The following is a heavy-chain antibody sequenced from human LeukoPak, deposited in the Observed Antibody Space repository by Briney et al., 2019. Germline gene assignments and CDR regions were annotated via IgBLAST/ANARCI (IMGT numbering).Heavy chain of an antibody. Sequence: KSSETLSLTCTVSGDSISLYYWSWIRQPPGKGLEWIGYVYYSGATNYNPSLKSRVTISLDTSKNQFSLRLNSVTAADTAVYYCARRVAVTGIYCFDHWGQGTPVTVSS. CDR3: ARRVAVTGIYCFDH. J-gene: IGHJ4*02. CDR2: VYYSGAT. CDR1: GDSISLYY. D-gene: IGHD6-19*01. V-gene: IGHV4-59*08.